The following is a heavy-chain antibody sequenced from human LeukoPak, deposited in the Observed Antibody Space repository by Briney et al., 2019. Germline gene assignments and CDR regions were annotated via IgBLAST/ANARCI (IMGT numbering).Heavy chain of an antibody. J-gene: IGHJ4*02. CDR1: VGSIKNYY. CDR3: ARGGDYGDLRYFDY. D-gene: IGHD4-17*01. Sequence: TSETLSLTCTVSVGSIKNYYWSWIRQPPGKGLEWIGYIYYRGSTNYNPSLKSRVTFSVDTSKNQFSLKLNSVTAADTAVYYCARGGDYGDLRYFDYWGQGTLVTVPS. V-gene: IGHV4-59*01. CDR2: IYYRGST.